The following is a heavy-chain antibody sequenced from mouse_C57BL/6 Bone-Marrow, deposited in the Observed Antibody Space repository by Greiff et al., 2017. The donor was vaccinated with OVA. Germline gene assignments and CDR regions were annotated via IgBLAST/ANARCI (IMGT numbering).Heavy chain of an antibody. CDR1: GYTFTGYW. CDR2: LLPGSGST. J-gene: IGHJ2*01. Sequence: QVQLQQSGAELLKPGASVKLSCKATGYTFTGYWIEWVKQRPGHGLEWIGELLPGSGSTNYNEKFKGKATLTADTSSNTAYMQLSSLTTEDSAIYYCARWEYYGIPYYFDYWGQGTTLTVSS. CDR3: ARWEYYGIPYYFDY. D-gene: IGHD1-1*01. V-gene: IGHV1-9*01.